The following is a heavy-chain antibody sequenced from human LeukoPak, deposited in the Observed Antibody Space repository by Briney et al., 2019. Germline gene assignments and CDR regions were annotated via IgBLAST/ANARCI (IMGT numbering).Heavy chain of an antibody. V-gene: IGHV3-23*01. CDR2: ISGSGGST. J-gene: IGHJ4*02. Sequence: GGSLRLSCAASGFTFSSYAMSWVRQAPGKGLEWVSAISGSGGSTYYADSVKGRFTISRDNSKNTLYLQMNSLRAEDTAVYYCAKAGVYGHYGGHFDYWGQGTLVTVSS. D-gene: IGHD4-17*01. CDR1: GFTFSSYA. CDR3: AKAGVYGHYGGHFDY.